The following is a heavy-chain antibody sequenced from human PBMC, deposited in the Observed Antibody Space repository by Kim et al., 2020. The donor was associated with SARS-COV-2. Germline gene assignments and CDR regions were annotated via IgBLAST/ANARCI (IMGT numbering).Heavy chain of an antibody. CDR2: ISGSGGST. D-gene: IGHD3-10*01. V-gene: IGHV3-23*01. Sequence: GGSLRLSCAASGFTFSSYAMSWVRQAPGKGLEWVSAISGSGGSTYYADSVKGRFTISRDNSKNTLYLQMNSLRAEDTAVYYCAKRQRLYYYGSGRNNWFDPWGQGTLVTVSS. J-gene: IGHJ5*02. CDR1: GFTFSSYA. CDR3: AKRQRLYYYGSGRNNWFDP.